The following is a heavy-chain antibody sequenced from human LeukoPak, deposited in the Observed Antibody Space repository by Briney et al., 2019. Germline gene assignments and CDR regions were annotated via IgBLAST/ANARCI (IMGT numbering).Heavy chain of an antibody. J-gene: IGHJ4*02. CDR3: ARVSTSSWYSFDY. CDR1: GGSFSGYY. CDR2: INHSGST. Sequence: SETLSLTCAVYGGSFSGYYWTWIRQPPGKGLEWIGEINHSGSTNHNPSLKSRVTISTDPSKKQFSLNLSSVTAADTAVYYCARVSTSSWYSFDYWGQGTLVTVSS. D-gene: IGHD6-13*01. V-gene: IGHV4-34*01.